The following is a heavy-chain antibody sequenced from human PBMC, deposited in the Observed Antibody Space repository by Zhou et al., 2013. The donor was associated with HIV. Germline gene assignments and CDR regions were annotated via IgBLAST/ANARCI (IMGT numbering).Heavy chain of an antibody. J-gene: IGHJ5*02. D-gene: IGHD6-6*01. Sequence: QVQLVQSGAEVKGPGASVKVSCKASGYTLSDFGISWVRRAPGQGLEWMGWISAYNGNTNYAQKLQGRVTMTTDTSTSTAYMELRSLRPDDTAVYYCGRDPYSSSSYNWFDPWGQGTLVTVSS. CDR1: GYTLSDFG. CDR3: GRDPYSSSSYNWFDP. CDR2: ISAYNGNT. V-gene: IGHV1-18*01.